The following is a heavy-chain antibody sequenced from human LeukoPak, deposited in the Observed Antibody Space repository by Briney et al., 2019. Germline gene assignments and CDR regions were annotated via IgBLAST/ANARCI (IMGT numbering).Heavy chain of an antibody. J-gene: IGHJ4*02. D-gene: IGHD5-24*01. CDR1: GYTFTGYY. Sequence: ASVKVSCKASGYTFTGYYMTWVRQAPGQGLEWMGWINPNSGDTNYAQKFRGRVTMTRDTSISTAYMELSRLRSDDTAVYYCASARDGYNSRSPLDYWGQGTLVTVSS. CDR2: INPNSGDT. CDR3: ASARDGYNSRSPLDY. V-gene: IGHV1-2*02.